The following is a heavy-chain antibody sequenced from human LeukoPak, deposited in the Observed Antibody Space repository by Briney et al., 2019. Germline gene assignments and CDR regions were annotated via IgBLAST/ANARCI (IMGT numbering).Heavy chain of an antibody. J-gene: IGHJ4*02. CDR2: IYTSGNT. CDR3: ARSNLGSYDQSGYYHS. D-gene: IGHD3-22*01. CDR1: GGSLSGCY. Sequence: SETLSLTCTVSGGSLSGCYWNWIRQPAGRGLQWIGRIYTSGNTWYSPSLRSRVTLTVDTSKNQFSLKLSSVTVADTAIYYCARSNLGSYDQSGYYHSWGQGALVTVSS. V-gene: IGHV4-4*07.